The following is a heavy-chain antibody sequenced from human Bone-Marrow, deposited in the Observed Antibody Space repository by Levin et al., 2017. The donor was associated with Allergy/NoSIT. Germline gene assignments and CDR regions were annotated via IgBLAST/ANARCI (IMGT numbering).Heavy chain of an antibody. V-gene: IGHV3-30*18. CDR1: GFTFSSYG. D-gene: IGHD6-13*01. Sequence: PGGSLRLSCAASGFTFSSYGMHWVRQAPGKGLAWVAVISYDGSFKSYADSVKGRFTISRDSSKNTVYLQMNSLRAEDTAVYYCAKEGGIAPDYWGQGALVTVSS. CDR2: ISYDGSFK. CDR3: AKEGGIAPDY. J-gene: IGHJ4*02.